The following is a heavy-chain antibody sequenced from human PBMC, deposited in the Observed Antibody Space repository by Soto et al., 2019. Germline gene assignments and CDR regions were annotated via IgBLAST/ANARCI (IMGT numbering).Heavy chain of an antibody. V-gene: IGHV3-15*01. CDR1: GFTFTNAW. Sequence: EVRLVESGGGLVRPGGSLRLSCKASGFTFTNAWVSWVRQAPGKGLEWVGRIRSKSDGETTDYAAPVEGRFAVSRDDSRNTVYLQMDSLKPEDTAVYYCATENFALPVAGRLDPWGQGTLVTVSS. CDR2: IRSKSDGETT. CDR3: ATENFALPVAGRLDP. J-gene: IGHJ5*02. D-gene: IGHD6-19*01.